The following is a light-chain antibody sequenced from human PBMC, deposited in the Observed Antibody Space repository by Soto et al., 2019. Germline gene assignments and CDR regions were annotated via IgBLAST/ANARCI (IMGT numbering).Light chain of an antibody. CDR2: GAS. CDR1: QSVSSN. V-gene: IGKV3-15*01. Sequence: EIVITQSPATLSVSPGERATLSCRASQSVSSNLAWDQQKPDQAPRLIIYGASTRATGIPARFSGSGSGTEFTLTISSLQSEDFAVYYCQQYNNWPPYTFGQGNKLEIK. J-gene: IGKJ2*01. CDR3: QQYNNWPPYT.